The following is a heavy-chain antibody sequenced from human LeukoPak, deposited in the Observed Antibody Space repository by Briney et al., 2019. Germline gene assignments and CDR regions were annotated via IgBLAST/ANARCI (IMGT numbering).Heavy chain of an antibody. Sequence: ASVKVSCKASGGTFSSYAISWVRQAPGQGLEWMGGIIPIFGTANYAQKFQGRVTITTDESTSTAYMELSSLRSEDTAVYYCARDGGCFGSGGSCYSKVYGMDVWGQGTTVTVSS. D-gene: IGHD2-15*01. CDR3: ARDGGCFGSGGSCYSKVYGMDV. J-gene: IGHJ6*02. CDR1: GGTFSSYA. CDR2: IIPIFGTA. V-gene: IGHV1-69*05.